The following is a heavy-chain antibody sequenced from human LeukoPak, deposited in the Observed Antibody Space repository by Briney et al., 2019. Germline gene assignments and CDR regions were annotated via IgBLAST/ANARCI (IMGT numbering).Heavy chain of an antibody. V-gene: IGHV1-46*01. Sequence: ASVKVSCKASGYTFTSSYMHWVRQAPGQGLEWVGLINPTGTTTLYAQKFQGRVTLTRDMSTSTDYMELRSLKSEDTAVYYCARDNSVGDIAWWFDPWGQGTLVTVSS. CDR3: ARDNSVGDIAWWFDP. CDR2: INPTGTTT. J-gene: IGHJ5*02. D-gene: IGHD3-10*01. CDR1: GYTFTSSY.